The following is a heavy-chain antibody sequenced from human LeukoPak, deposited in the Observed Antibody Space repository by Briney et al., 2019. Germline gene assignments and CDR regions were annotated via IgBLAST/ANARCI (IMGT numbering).Heavy chain of an antibody. Sequence: GGSLRLSCTVSGFTVSSNSMSWVRQAPGKGLEWVSFIYSDNTHYSDSVKGRFTISRDNSKNTLYLQMNSLRAEDTAVYYCARRAGAYSHPYDYWGQGTLVTVSP. V-gene: IGHV3-53*01. CDR3: ARRAGAYSHPYDY. J-gene: IGHJ4*02. CDR1: GFTVSSNS. D-gene: IGHD4/OR15-4a*01. CDR2: IYSDNT.